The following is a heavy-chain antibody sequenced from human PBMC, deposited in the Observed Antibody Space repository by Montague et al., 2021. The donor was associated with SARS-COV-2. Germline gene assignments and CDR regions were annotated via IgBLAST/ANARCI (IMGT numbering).Heavy chain of an antibody. J-gene: IGHJ4*02. CDR2: INHSGST. V-gene: IGHV4-34*01. CDR3: ARGSSSRVMVRGKLQY. CDR1: DGSLSGYY. Sequence: SETLSLTCAVYDGSLSGYYWSWIRQSLGKGLEWIGEINHSGSTNYNPSLKSQVTISVDTSKKQFSLKLSSVTAADTAVYYCARGSSSRVMVRGKLQYWGQGALVIVSS. D-gene: IGHD3-10*01.